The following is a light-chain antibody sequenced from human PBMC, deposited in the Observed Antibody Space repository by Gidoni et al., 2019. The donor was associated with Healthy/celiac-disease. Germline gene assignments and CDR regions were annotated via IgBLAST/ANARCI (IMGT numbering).Light chain of an antibody. Sequence: IVLTQSPGTLSLSPGERATLSCRASQSVSSSYLAWYQQKPGQAPSLLIYGASSRATGIPDRFSGSGSGTYVTLTISRLEPEDFAVYYCQQYGSSPPWTFXQXTKVXIK. CDR3: QQYGSSPPWT. V-gene: IGKV3-20*01. CDR1: QSVSSSY. CDR2: GAS. J-gene: IGKJ1*01.